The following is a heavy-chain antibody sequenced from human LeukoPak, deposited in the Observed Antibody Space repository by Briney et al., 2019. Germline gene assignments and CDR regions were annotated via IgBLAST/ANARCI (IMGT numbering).Heavy chain of an antibody. V-gene: IGHV1-18*01. D-gene: IGHD3-3*01. Sequence: ASVNVSCKASGYTFTSYGISWVRQAPGQGLEWMGWISAYNGNTNYSQKLQGRVTMTTDTSTSTAYMELRSLRSDDTAVYYCARDSFISAIFGVVTHYYYYYGMDVWGQGTTVTVSS. CDR3: ARDSFISAIFGVVTHYYYYYGMDV. J-gene: IGHJ6*02. CDR1: GYTFTSYG. CDR2: ISAYNGNT.